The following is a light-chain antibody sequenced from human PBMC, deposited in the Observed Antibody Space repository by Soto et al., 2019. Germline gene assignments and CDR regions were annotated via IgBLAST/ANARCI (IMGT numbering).Light chain of an antibody. V-gene: IGLV2-14*01. Sequence: QSVLTQPASLSGSPGQWITISCAGTRSDIGGSKYVSWYQQHPGRAPKLITYEVTYRPSGVSARFSGSKSGNTASLTVSGLQAEDEADYYCSSYSNSGTLYVFGTGTKVTVL. J-gene: IGLJ1*01. CDR1: RSDIGGSKY. CDR2: EVT. CDR3: SSYSNSGTLYV.